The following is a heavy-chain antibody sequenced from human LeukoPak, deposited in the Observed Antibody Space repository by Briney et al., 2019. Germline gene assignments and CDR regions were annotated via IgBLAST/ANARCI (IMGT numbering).Heavy chain of an antibody. V-gene: IGHV1-46*01. CDR2: INPSDGST. CDR1: GYTFTSYL. J-gene: IGHJ4*02. Sequence: VASVKVSCKTSGYTFTSYLAHWVRQASGQGLEWMGIINPSDGSTSYAQKFQGRVAITRDTSTSTVYMELSSLRSDDTAVYYCVRELVGGYFDYWGQGTLVTVSS. CDR3: VRELVGGYFDY. D-gene: IGHD1-26*01.